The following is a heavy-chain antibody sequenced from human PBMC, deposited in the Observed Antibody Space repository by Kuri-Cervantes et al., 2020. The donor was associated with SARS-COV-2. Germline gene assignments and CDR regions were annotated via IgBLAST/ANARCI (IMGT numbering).Heavy chain of an antibody. J-gene: IGHJ4*02. CDR2: TSYDGSNA. CDR1: GFIFSNYG. CDR3: AKDIGTRSTNFVTYDY. V-gene: IGHV3-30*18. Sequence: LSLTCAASGFIFSNYGMHWVHQSPGKGLEWVAFTSYDGSNAYYADSVRGRFTVSRDNSKNTLSLQMNGLRAEDTAVYYCAKDIGTRSTNFVTYDYWGQGDLVTVSS. D-gene: IGHD2/OR15-2a*01.